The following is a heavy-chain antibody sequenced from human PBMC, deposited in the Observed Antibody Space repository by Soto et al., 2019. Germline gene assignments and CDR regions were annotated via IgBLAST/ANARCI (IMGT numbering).Heavy chain of an antibody. CDR3: AMARITMIVVGVNWFDP. D-gene: IGHD3-22*01. CDR1: GGSISSGDYY. Sequence: SETLSLTCTVSGGSISSGDYYWSWIRQPPGKGLEWIGYIYYSGSTYYNPSLKSRVTISVDTSKNQFSLKLSSVTAADTAVYYCAMARITMIVVGVNWFDPWGQGTLVTVSS. CDR2: IYYSGST. V-gene: IGHV4-30-4*01. J-gene: IGHJ5*02.